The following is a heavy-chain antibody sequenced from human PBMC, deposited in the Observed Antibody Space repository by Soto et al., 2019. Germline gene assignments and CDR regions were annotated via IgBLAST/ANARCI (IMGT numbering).Heavy chain of an antibody. Sequence: ASVKVSCKASGYTFTRYDINWVRQATGQGLEWMGWMNPNSGNTGYAQKFQGRVTMTRNTSISTAKMELRSLRSDDTAVYYCARANYGDYVDYFDYWGQGTLVTVSS. D-gene: IGHD4-17*01. J-gene: IGHJ4*02. CDR3: ARANYGDYVDYFDY. CDR2: MNPNSGNT. V-gene: IGHV1-8*01. CDR1: GYTFTRYD.